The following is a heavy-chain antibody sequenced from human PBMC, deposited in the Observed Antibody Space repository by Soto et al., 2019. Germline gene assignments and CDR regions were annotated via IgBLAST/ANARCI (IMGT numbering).Heavy chain of an antibody. J-gene: IGHJ6*03. CDR3: ARGGYCSGGSCCSDYYYYYYMDV. Sequence: SETLSLTCTVSGGSISSYYWSWIRQPPGKGLEWIGYIYYSGSTNYNPSLKSRVTISVDTSKNQFSLKLSSVTAADTAVYYCARGGYCSGGSCCSDYYYYYYMDVWGKGTTVTVSS. CDR1: GGSISSYY. D-gene: IGHD2-15*01. V-gene: IGHV4-59*08. CDR2: IYYSGST.